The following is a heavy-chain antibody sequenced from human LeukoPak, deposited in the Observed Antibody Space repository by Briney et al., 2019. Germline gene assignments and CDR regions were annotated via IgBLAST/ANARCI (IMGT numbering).Heavy chain of an antibody. CDR1: GFTFSSYP. CDR3: AKVDSDILTGYPSFDP. Sequence: GGSLRLSCAASGFTFSSYPMSWVRQAPGKGLEGVSAFSGSGGSTYYADSVKGRFTISRDNSKNTLYLQMNSLRAEDTAVYYCAKVDSDILTGYPSFDPWGQGTLVTVSS. CDR2: FSGSGGST. D-gene: IGHD3-9*01. V-gene: IGHV3-23*01. J-gene: IGHJ5*02.